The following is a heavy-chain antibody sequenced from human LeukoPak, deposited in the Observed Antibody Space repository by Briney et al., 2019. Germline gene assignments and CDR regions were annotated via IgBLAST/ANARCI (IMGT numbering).Heavy chain of an antibody. CDR3: ARDLSVTTSWFDP. Sequence: GRSLRVSCAASGFTFSSYGMHWVRQAPGKGLEWVAVIWYDGSNKYYADSVKGRFTISRDNSKNTLYLQMNSLRAEDAAVYYCARDLSVTTSWFDPWGQGTLVTVSS. J-gene: IGHJ5*02. CDR1: GFTFSSYG. CDR2: IWYDGSNK. V-gene: IGHV3-33*01. D-gene: IGHD4-11*01.